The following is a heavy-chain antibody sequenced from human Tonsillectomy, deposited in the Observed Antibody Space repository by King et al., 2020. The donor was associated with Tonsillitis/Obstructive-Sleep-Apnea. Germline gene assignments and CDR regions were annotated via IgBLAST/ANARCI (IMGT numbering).Heavy chain of an antibody. D-gene: IGHD2-2*01. J-gene: IGHJ6*03. CDR3: STGACVVPATMAYYYDDMEV. CDR1: GFTFSNAW. CDR2: IKSKTDGGTT. Sequence: VQLVESGGGLVKPGGSLRLSCAASGFTFSNAWMSWVRQAPGEGLEWVGRIKSKTDGGTTDYAAPVKGRFTISRDDSKNTLYLQKNSQKTEDTAVYYCSTGACVVPATMAYYYDDMEVWGTGATGTVSS. V-gene: IGHV3-15*01.